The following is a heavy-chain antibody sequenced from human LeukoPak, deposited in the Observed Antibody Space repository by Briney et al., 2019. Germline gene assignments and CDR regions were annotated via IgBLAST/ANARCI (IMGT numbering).Heavy chain of an antibody. Sequence: ASVKVSCKASGYTFTSYGISWVRRAPGQGLEWMGWISAYNGNTNYAQKLQGRVTMTTDTSTSTAYMELRSLRSDDTAVYYCAREREGIRLGELSYSDYWGQGTLVTVSS. J-gene: IGHJ4*02. CDR2: ISAYNGNT. V-gene: IGHV1-18*01. D-gene: IGHD3-16*02. CDR1: GYTFTSYG. CDR3: AREREGIRLGELSYSDY.